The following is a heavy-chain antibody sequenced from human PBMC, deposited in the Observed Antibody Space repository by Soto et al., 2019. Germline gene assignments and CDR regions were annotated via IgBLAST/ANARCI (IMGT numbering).Heavy chain of an antibody. J-gene: IGHJ2*01. CDR3: ARVWRRGWHFDL. Sequence: QVQLQESGPGLVKPSETLSLICSVSGGSIKSYYWSWIRQAPGKGLEWIGYISDSGSPTYRPSLKSRLTISVDASKNQVSLNLTSVTAADTAVYYCARVWRRGWHFDLWGRGTLATVSS. CDR1: GGSIKSYY. CDR2: ISDSGSP. V-gene: IGHV4-59*01. D-gene: IGHD1-1*01.